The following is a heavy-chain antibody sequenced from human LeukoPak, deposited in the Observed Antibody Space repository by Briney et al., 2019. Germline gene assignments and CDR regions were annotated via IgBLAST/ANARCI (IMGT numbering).Heavy chain of an antibody. V-gene: IGHV3-23*01. J-gene: IGHJ5*02. Sequence: GGPLRLSCAASEFTFSNYAMNWVRQAPGKGLEWVSGISGGGGSTYYADSVKGRFTISRDNSKNTLYLQMDSQGAEHRDLYYCAKGSGINHYHWIDPWGQGTLVTVSS. CDR1: EFTFSNYA. CDR3: AKGSGINHYHWIDP. D-gene: IGHD1-14*01. CDR2: ISGGGGST.